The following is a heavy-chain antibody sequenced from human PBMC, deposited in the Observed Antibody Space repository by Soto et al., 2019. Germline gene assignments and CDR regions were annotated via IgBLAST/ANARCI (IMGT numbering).Heavy chain of an antibody. J-gene: IGHJ4*02. Sequence: SETLSLTWTVSGGSISSSSYYWGRLSTPPGKGLEWIGSIYYSGSTYYNPSLKSRVTISVDTSKNQFSLKLSSVTAADTAVYYCARHGMDYYDSSGYYYSPYYFDYWGQGTLVTVSS. V-gene: IGHV4-39*01. D-gene: IGHD3-22*01. CDR3: ARHGMDYYDSSGYYYSPYYFDY. CDR2: IYYSGST. CDR1: GGSISSSSYY.